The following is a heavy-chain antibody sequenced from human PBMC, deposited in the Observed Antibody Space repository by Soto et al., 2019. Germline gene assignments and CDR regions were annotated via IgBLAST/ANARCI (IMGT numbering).Heavy chain of an antibody. CDR3: ARVLGVVPAADAYYYYGMDV. D-gene: IGHD2-2*01. CDR1: GGTFSSYA. J-gene: IGHJ6*02. CDR2: IIPIFGTA. V-gene: IGHV1-69*13. Sequence: ASVKVSCKASGGTFSSYAISWVRQAPGQGLEWMGGIIPIFGTANYAQKFQGRVTITADESTSTAYMELSSLRSEDTAVYYCARVLGVVPAADAYYYYGMDVWGQGTTVTVSS.